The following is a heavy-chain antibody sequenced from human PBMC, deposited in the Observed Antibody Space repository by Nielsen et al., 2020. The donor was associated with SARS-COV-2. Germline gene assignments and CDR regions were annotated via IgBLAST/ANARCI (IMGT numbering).Heavy chain of an antibody. Sequence: GSLRLSCSVSGDSVVSGDYYWSWIRQSPGKGLEWIGYIHKSGSTTYNRSLQSRVSISLDTSKNHFSLRLTSVTAADTAMYYCTREGGIGPVDWCRGILVTVSS. CDR1: GDSVVSGDYY. CDR3: TREGGIGPVD. V-gene: IGHV4-61*03. CDR2: IHKSGST. J-gene: IGHJ4*02. D-gene: IGHD3-16*01.